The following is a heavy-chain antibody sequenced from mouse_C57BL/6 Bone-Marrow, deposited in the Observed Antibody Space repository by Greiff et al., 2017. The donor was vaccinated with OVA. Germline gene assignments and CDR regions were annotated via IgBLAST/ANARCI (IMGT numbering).Heavy chain of an antibody. V-gene: IGHV1-64*01. CDR1: GYTFTSYW. J-gene: IGHJ2*01. Sequence: QVQLQQPGAELVKPGASVKLSCKASGYTFTSYWMHWVKQRPGQGLEWIGMIHPTSGSTNYNEKFKSKATLTVDKSSSTAYMQLSSLTSEDSAVYYGARWGSYDGALYYFDYWGQGTTLTVSS. D-gene: IGHD2-12*01. CDR2: IHPTSGST. CDR3: ARWGSYDGALYYFDY.